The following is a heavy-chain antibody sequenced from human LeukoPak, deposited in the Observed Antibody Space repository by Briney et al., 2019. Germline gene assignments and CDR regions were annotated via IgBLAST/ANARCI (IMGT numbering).Heavy chain of an antibody. J-gene: IGHJ6*02. V-gene: IGHV4-31*03. D-gene: IGHD2-21*02. CDR3: ARASDPYCGGDWATCCYGMDV. CDR1: GGSISRGGYY. Sequence: PSETLSLTCTVSGGSISRGGYYWSWIRQHPGKGLEWIGYIYYSGSTYYNPSLKSRVTISVDTSKNQFSLKLSSVTAADTAVYYCARASDPYCGGDWATCCYGMDVWGQGTTVTVSS. CDR2: IYYSGST.